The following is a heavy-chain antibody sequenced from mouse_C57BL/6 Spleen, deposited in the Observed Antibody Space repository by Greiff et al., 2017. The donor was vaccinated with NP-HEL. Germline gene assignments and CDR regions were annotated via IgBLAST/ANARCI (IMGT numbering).Heavy chain of an antibody. V-gene: IGHV1-59*01. CDR3: ARCGAHQLGLSFAY. D-gene: IGHD3-1*01. CDR2: IDPADSYT. Sequence: QVQLQQPGAELVRPGTSVKLSCKASGYTFTSYWMHWVKQRPGQGLEWIGVIDPADSYTNYTQKFKGKATLTADTSSSTAYMQLSSLTSEDSAVYYCARCGAHQLGLSFAYWGQGTLVTVSA. CDR1: GYTFTSYW. J-gene: IGHJ3*01.